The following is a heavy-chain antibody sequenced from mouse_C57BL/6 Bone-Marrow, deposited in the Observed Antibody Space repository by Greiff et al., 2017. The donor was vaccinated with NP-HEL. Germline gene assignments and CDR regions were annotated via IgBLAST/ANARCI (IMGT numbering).Heavy chain of an antibody. CDR1: GFTFSDYY. CDR3: ARQGEYYAMDY. Sequence: EVMLVESGGGLVQPGGSLKLSCAASGFTFSDYYMYWVRQTPEKRLEWVAYISNGGGSTYYPDTVKGRFTISRDNAKNTLYLQMSRLKSEDTAMYYCARQGEYYAMDYWGQGTSVTVSS. CDR2: ISNGGGST. J-gene: IGHJ4*01. V-gene: IGHV5-12*01.